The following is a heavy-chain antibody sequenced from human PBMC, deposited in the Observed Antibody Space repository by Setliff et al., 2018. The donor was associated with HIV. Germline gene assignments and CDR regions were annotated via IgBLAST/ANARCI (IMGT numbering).Heavy chain of an antibody. J-gene: IGHJ4*02. V-gene: IGHV4-59*08. CDR2: VSHSGNT. CDR1: GGSISSHY. D-gene: IGHD3-10*01. Sequence: SETLSLTCTVSGGSISSHYWSWIRQPPGKGLEWIGSVSHSGNTDYNISLKSRVTISIDNSNNHFSLKLRSVTAADTAVYYRVSQPESRWQIEYWGQGTLVTVSS. CDR3: VSQPESRWQIEY.